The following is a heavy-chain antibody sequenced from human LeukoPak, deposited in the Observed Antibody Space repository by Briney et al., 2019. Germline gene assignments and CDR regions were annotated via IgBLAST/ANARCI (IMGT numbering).Heavy chain of an antibody. V-gene: IGHV3-74*03. J-gene: IGHJ4*02. CDR3: ARGSPLGGN. Sequence: GGSLRLSCAASGFTFSSSWMHWVRQAPGRGLVWVSHINSDGSNTKYADSVKGRFTISRDNAKNTLSLQMNSLRAEDTAVYYCARGSPLGGNWGQGTLVTVSS. CDR1: GFTFSSSW. CDR2: INSDGSNT.